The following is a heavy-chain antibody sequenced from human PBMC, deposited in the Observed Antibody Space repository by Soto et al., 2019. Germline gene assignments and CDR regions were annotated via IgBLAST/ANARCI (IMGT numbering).Heavy chain of an antibody. D-gene: IGHD3-22*01. J-gene: IGHJ4*02. CDR1: GFTFSSYG. V-gene: IGHV3-33*01. CDR2: IWYDGSNK. Sequence: QVQLVESGGGVVQPGRSLRLSCAASGFTFSSYGMHWVRQAPGKGLEWVAVIWYDGSNKYYADSVKGRFTISRDNSKNMLYLQMNSLRAEDTAVYYCARDRSDSSGTFDYWGQGTLVTVSS. CDR3: ARDRSDSSGTFDY.